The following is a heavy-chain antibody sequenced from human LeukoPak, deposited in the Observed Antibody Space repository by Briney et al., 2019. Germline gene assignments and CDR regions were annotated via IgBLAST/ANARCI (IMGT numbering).Heavy chain of an antibody. CDR2: ISSSGSTI. D-gene: IGHD6-13*01. Sequence: LSLTCGVNGGSISDYYWAWVRQAPGKGLEWVSYISSSGSTIYYADSVKGRFTISRDNAKNSLYLQMNSLRAEDTAVYYCARGLDVVAASNDAFDIWGQGTMVTVSS. J-gene: IGHJ3*02. CDR1: GGSISDYY. CDR3: ARGLDVVAASNDAFDI. V-gene: IGHV3-11*04.